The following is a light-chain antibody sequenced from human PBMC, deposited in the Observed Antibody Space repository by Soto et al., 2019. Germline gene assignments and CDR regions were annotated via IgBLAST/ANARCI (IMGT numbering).Light chain of an antibody. CDR3: HSYDSSLSGSNVV. J-gene: IGLJ2*01. Sequence: QSVLTQPPSVSGAPGQRVTISCTGSSSNIGAGYDVHWYQQLPGTAPKLLIYGNSNRPSGVPDRFSGSKSGTSASLAITGLQAEDEADYFCHSYDSSLSGSNVVFGGGTQLTVL. CDR1: SSNIGAGYD. CDR2: GNS. V-gene: IGLV1-40*01.